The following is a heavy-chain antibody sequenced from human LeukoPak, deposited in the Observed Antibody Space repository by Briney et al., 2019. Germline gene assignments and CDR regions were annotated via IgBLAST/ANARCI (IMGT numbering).Heavy chain of an antibody. CDR1: GFTFSSYE. CDR3: ARETAVDYYDSSGYWGNNYAFDI. Sequence: PGGSLRLSCAASGFTFSSYEMNWVRQAPGKGLEWVSVIYNGGSTYYADSVKGRFTISRDNSKNTLYLQMNSLRAEDTAVYYCARETAVDYYDSSGYWGNNYAFDIWGQGTMVTVSS. CDR2: IYNGGST. V-gene: IGHV3-53*01. J-gene: IGHJ3*02. D-gene: IGHD3-22*01.